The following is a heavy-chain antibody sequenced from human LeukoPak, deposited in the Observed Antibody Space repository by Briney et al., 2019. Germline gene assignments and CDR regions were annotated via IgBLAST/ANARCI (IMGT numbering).Heavy chain of an antibody. J-gene: IGHJ5*02. CDR2: IRDSGEA. CDR3: ARDRAANQDWVEFDP. V-gene: IGHV3-66*03. Sequence: AGGSLRLSCAVSGFRVSDYYMSWVRQAPGKGLEWVGLIRDSGEAFYVDFARGRFAISRDESENTLYLQMNSLRVEDTAVYFCARDRAANQDWVEFDPWGQGTPVIVSS. D-gene: IGHD3/OR15-3a*01. CDR1: GFRVSDYY.